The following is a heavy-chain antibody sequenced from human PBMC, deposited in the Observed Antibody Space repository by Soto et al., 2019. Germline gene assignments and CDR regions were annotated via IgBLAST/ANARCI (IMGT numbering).Heavy chain of an antibody. Sequence: QVQLVESGGGVVQPGRSLRLSCAASGFTFSSYGMHWVRQAPGKGLEWVAVISCDGSNKYYADSVKGRFTISRDNSKNTLYLQMNSLRAEDTAVYYCAKGPAIVLVPAVMNYYYGMDVWGQGTTVTVSS. D-gene: IGHD2-2*01. CDR3: AKGPAIVLVPAVMNYYYGMDV. J-gene: IGHJ6*02. CDR1: GFTFSSYG. CDR2: ISCDGSNK. V-gene: IGHV3-30*18.